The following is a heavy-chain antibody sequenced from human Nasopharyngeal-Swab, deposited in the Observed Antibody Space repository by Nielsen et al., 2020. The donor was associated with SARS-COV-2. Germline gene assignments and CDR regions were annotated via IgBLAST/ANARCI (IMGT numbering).Heavy chain of an antibody. CDR3: ARGGSSSYYFDY. V-gene: IGHV1-8*01. D-gene: IGHD2-15*01. CDR2: MNPNSGNT. CDR1: GYTFTSYD. Sequence: ASVKVSCKASGYTFTSYDINWVRQATGQGLEWMGWMNPNSGNTGYAQKFQGRVTMTRNTSISTAYMELSSLRFEDTAVYYCARGGSSSYYFDYWGQGTLVTVSS. J-gene: IGHJ4*02.